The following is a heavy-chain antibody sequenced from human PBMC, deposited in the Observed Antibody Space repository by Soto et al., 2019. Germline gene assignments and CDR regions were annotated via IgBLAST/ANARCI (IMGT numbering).Heavy chain of an antibody. Sequence: ASVKVSCKASGYTVTSYAMHWVRQAPGQRLEWMGWINAGNGNTKYSQKFQGRVTITRDTSASTAYMELSSLRSEDTAVYYCARAAAGHNIDYWGQGTLVTVSS. CDR3: ARAAAGHNIDY. CDR2: INAGNGNT. V-gene: IGHV1-3*01. CDR1: GYTVTSYA. D-gene: IGHD6-13*01. J-gene: IGHJ4*02.